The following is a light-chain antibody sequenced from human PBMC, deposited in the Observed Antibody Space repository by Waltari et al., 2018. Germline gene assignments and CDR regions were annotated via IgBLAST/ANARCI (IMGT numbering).Light chain of an antibody. CDR2: GNS. J-gene: IGLJ3*02. CDR3: QAYDNSLSGV. V-gene: IGLV1-40*01. Sequence: QSVLTQPPSVSGATGQRATLSCTGSSSNIEAGYDVNWYQLVPGTAPKLPIYGNSNRPSGVPDRFSASKSGTSASLAITGLQAEDEADYYCQAYDNSLSGVFGGGTKLTVL. CDR1: SSNIEAGYD.